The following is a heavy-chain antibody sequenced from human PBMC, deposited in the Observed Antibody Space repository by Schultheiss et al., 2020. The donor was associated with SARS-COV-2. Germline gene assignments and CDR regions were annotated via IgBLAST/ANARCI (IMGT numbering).Heavy chain of an antibody. CDR3: ARQNSGSYHDFDY. Sequence: SETLSLTCTVSGGSISSYSWSWIRQPPGKGLEWIGYIYHSGSTYYNPSLKSRVTISVDTSKNQFSLKLSSVTAADTAVYYCARQNSGSYHDFDYWGQGTLVTVS. CDR1: GGSISSYS. CDR2: IYHSGST. D-gene: IGHD1-26*01. V-gene: IGHV4-59*08. J-gene: IGHJ4*02.